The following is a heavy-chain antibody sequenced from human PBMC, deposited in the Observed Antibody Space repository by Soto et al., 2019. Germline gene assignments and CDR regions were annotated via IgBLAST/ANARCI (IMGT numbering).Heavy chain of an antibody. CDR2: ISGSGGST. CDR1: GFTFSSYA. Sequence: GGSLRLSCAASGFTFSSYAMSWVRQAPGKGLEWVSAISGSGGSTYYADSVKGRFTISRDNSKNTLYLQMNSLRAEDMAVYYCAKDHRYSTSENLNWFDPWGQGTLVTVSS. CDR3: AKDHRYSTSENLNWFDP. D-gene: IGHD6-6*01. V-gene: IGHV3-23*01. J-gene: IGHJ5*02.